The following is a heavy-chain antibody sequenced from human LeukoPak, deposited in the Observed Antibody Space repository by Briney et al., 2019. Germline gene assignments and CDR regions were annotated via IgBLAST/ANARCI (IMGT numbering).Heavy chain of an antibody. CDR1: GGSISSYY. CDR2: IYTSGST. J-gene: IGHJ4*02. D-gene: IGHD3-22*01. Sequence: SETLSLTCTVSGGSISSYYWSWIRQPPGKGLEWVGYIYTSGSTNYNPSLRSRVTISVDTPKKQFSLKLTSVTAADTAVYYCARRYGTSGWIDYWGQGTLVTVSS. CDR3: ARRYGTSGWIDY. V-gene: IGHV4-4*09.